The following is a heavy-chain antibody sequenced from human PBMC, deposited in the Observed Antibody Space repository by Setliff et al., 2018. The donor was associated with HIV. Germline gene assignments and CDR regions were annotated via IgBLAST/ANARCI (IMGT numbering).Heavy chain of an antibody. V-gene: IGHV1-46*01. CDR3: ARDNTAFDI. CDR1: GYTLSNYY. J-gene: IGHJ3*02. D-gene: IGHD2-2*02. Sequence: ASVKVSCKASGYTLSNYYMHWVRQAPGQGLEWMGIINPSGETTTYAQRFQGRVTMTTDRSTSTVYMELSSLRSEDTAVHYCARDNTAFDIWGQGTMVTVSS. CDR2: INPSGETT.